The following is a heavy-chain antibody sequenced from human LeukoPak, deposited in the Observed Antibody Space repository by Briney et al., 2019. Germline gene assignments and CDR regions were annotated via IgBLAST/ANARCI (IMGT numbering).Heavy chain of an antibody. V-gene: IGHV4-34*01. D-gene: IGHD3-22*01. J-gene: IGHJ4*02. CDR2: TNHSGST. CDR1: GGSFSGYY. CDR3: ARGRFSYYYDSSGYFRGSLLDY. Sequence: SETLSLTCAVYGGSFSGYYWSWIRQPPGKGLEWIGETNHSGSTNYNPSLKSRVTISVDTSKNQFSLKLSSVTAADTAVYYCARGRFSYYYDSSGYFRGSLLDYWGQGTLVTVSS.